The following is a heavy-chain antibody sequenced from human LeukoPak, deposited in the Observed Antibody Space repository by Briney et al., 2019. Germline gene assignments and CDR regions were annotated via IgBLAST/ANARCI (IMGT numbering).Heavy chain of an antibody. D-gene: IGHD2-2*01. CDR1: GFTFSSHW. Sequence: GGSLRLSCVASGFTFSSHWLRWVRQAPGKGLEWEGNIKQDGSDKYHADSVKGRFTISRDNAKNSLYLQMSSLRAEDTAVYYCATQTYALFDYWGQGTLVTVSS. V-gene: IGHV3-7*03. CDR2: IKQDGSDK. J-gene: IGHJ4*02. CDR3: ATQTYALFDY.